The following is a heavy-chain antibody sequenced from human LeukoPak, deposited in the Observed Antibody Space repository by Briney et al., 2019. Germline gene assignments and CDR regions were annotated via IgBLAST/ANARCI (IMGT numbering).Heavy chain of an antibody. CDR1: GGSISSGDYY. CDR2: IYYSGST. Sequence: PSETLSLTCTVSGGSISSGDYYWSWICQPPGKGLEWIGYIYYSGSTYYNPSLKSRVTISVDTSKNQFSLKLSSVTAADTAVYYCARVSRHYDFWSPEGYWGQGTLVTVSS. CDR3: ARVSRHYDFWSPEGY. D-gene: IGHD3-3*01. V-gene: IGHV4-30-4*08. J-gene: IGHJ4*02.